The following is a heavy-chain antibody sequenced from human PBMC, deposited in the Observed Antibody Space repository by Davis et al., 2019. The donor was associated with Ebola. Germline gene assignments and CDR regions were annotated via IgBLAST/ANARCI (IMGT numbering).Heavy chain of an antibody. CDR1: GFSFSAYY. D-gene: IGHD2-21*01. J-gene: IGHJ5*02. V-gene: IGHV3-11*04. Sequence: PGGSLRLSCAASGFSFSAYYMSWIRQAPGKGLECVSYTSSSGSSIYYADSVKGRFTISRDNSKNTLYLQMNSLRAEETAVYFCVRSIVNQFGWFDPWGQGTLVTVSS. CDR3: VRSIVNQFGWFDP. CDR2: TSSSGSSI.